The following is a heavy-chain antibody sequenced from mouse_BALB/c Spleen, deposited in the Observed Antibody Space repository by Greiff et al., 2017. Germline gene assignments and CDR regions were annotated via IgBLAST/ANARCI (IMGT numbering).Heavy chain of an antibody. J-gene: IGHJ4*01. CDR3: ARGGLKITTIMDY. D-gene: IGHD2-4*01. CDR2: INSNGGST. V-gene: IGHV5-6-3*01. CDR1: GFTFSSYG. Sequence: VKLVESGGGLVQPGGSLKLSFAASGFTFSSYGMSWVRQTPDKRLELVATINSNGGSTYYPDSVKGRFTISRDNAKNTLYLQMSSLKSEDTAMYYCARGGLKITTIMDYWGQGTSVTVSS.